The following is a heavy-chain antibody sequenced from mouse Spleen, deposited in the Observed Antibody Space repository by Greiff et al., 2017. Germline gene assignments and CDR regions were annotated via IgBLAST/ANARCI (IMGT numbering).Heavy chain of an antibody. D-gene: IGHD1-1*01. CDR2: ISSGGSYT. V-gene: IGHV5-9-4*01. Sequence: EVQLVESGGGLVKPGGSLKLSCAASGFTFSSYAMSWVRQSPEKRLEWVAEISSGGSYTYYPDTVTGRFTISRDNAKNTLYLEMSSLRSEDTAMYYCARPIGTVVATPYAMDYWGQGTSVTVSS. J-gene: IGHJ4*01. CDR1: GFTFSSYA. CDR3: ARPIGTVVATPYAMDY.